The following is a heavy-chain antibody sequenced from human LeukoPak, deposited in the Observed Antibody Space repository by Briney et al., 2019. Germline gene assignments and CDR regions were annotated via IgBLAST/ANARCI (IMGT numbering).Heavy chain of an antibody. CDR3: ARYGDDDTPGLN. CDR2: IKHDGSQT. CDR1: GLTFSNYW. D-gene: IGHD4-17*01. Sequence: PGGSLRLSCAASGLTFSNYWMTWVRQAPGKGLEWVANIKHDGSQTNYVGSVKGRFTISRDNAKNSLNLQLNTLRVDDTAVYYCARYGDDDTPGLNWGQGTLVTVSS. V-gene: IGHV3-7*04. J-gene: IGHJ4*02.